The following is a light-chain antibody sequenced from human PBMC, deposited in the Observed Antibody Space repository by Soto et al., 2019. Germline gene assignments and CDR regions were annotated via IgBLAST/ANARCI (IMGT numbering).Light chain of an antibody. J-gene: IGKJ1*01. V-gene: IGKV1-5*01. CDR1: QSISSW. Sequence: DIQMTLSPSTLSSSVGDRGTITCRASQSISSWLAWYQQKPGKAPKLLIYDASNLETGVPSRFSGSGSGTEFTLTISGLQPDDFAAYYCQQYNSCRPWTFGRGTRLDI. CDR3: QQYNSCRPWT. CDR2: DAS.